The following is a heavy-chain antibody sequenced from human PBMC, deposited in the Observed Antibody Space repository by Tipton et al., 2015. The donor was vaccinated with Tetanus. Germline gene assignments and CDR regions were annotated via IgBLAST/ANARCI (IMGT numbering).Heavy chain of an antibody. CDR1: GAPVTSGRHH. Sequence: GLVKPSETLSLTCSVSGAPVTSGRHHWSWIRLAPGRGLEWIGFVSDRGSTDYNTSVMGRVAISLDTSKNQFSLEWTSVTPADAAICFCAGDSALGSNSWAFDLWGRGTTVTVSS. CDR3: AGDSALGSNSWAFDL. V-gene: IGHV4-61*01. D-gene: IGHD4-23*01. J-gene: IGHJ3*01. CDR2: VSDRGST.